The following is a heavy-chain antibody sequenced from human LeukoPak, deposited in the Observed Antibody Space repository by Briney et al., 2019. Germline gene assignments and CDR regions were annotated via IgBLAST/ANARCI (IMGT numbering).Heavy chain of an antibody. J-gene: IGHJ6*02. Sequence: ASVKVSCKASGGTLSSYAISWVRQAPGQGLEWMGRSIPILGIANYAQKFQGRVTITADKSTSTAYMELSSLRSEDTAVYYCARAYYYDSSGYYYYYYGMDVWGQGTTVTVSS. CDR1: GGTLSSYA. CDR3: ARAYYYDSSGYYYYYYGMDV. CDR2: SIPILGIA. V-gene: IGHV1-69*04. D-gene: IGHD3-22*01.